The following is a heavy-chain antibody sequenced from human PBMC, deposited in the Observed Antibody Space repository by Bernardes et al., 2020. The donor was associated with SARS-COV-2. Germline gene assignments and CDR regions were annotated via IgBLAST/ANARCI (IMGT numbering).Heavy chain of an antibody. J-gene: IGHJ4*02. V-gene: IGHV3-23*01. CDR3: AKPPPHWIQLWFPGRDPNDY. D-gene: IGHD5-18*01. CDR1: GFTFSSYA. CDR2: ISGSGGST. Sequence: GGSLRLSCAASGFTFSSYAMSWVRQAPGKGLEWVSAISGSGGSTYYADSVKGRFTISRDNSKNTLYLQMNSLRAEDTAVYYCAKPPPHWIQLWFPGRDPNDYWGQGTLVTVSS.